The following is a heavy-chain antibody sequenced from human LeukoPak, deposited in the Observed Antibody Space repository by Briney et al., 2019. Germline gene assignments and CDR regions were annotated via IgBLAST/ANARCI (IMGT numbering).Heavy chain of an antibody. V-gene: IGHV1-46*01. CDR1: GYTFTSNY. CDR2: ISPSGGST. Sequence: ASVKLSCKAFGYTFTSNYMHWVRQAPGQGPEWMGVISPSGGSTTYAHKFQGRVTLTRDMSTSTDYLELSSLRAEDTAVYYCARDNSVRDEAWWFNPWGQGTLVTVSS. CDR3: ARDNSVRDEAWWFNP. J-gene: IGHJ5*02. D-gene: IGHD5-24*01.